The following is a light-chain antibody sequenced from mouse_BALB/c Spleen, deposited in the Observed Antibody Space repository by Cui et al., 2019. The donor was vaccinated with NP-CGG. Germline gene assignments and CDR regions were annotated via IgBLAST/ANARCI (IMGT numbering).Light chain of an antibody. CDR3: ALWYSNHWV. Sequence: QAVVTHQSPLTTSPGETVTLTCRSSTGAVTTNNYANWVQEKPDHLFTGLIGGTNNRAPGVPARFSGSLIGDKAALTITGAQTEDEAIYFCALWYSNHWVFGGGTKLTVL. CDR1: TGAVTTNNY. V-gene: IGLV1*01. J-gene: IGLJ1*01. CDR2: GTN.